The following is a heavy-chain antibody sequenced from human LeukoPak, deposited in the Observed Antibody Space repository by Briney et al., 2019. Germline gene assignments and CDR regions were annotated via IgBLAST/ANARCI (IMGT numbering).Heavy chain of an antibody. J-gene: IGHJ4*02. Sequence: GGSLRLSCAASGFTFSSYSMNWVRQAPGKGLEWVSYISSSSTIYYADSVKGRFTISRDNAKNSLYLQMNSLRAEDTAVYYCAREGGYTDQYYFDYWGQGTLVTVSS. CDR1: GFTFSSYS. CDR3: AREGGYTDQYYFDY. V-gene: IGHV3-48*04. CDR2: ISSSSTI. D-gene: IGHD3-22*01.